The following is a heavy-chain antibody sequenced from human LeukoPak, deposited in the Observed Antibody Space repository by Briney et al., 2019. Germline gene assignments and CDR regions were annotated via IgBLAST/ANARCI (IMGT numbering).Heavy chain of an antibody. D-gene: IGHD2-15*01. CDR3: ARGYCSDGTCLGDDI. Sequence: TGGSLRLSCAASGFSFSIYGMNWVRQAPGKGLEWVSGIAGSGGTTYYADSVKGRATISRDNSKNTLYLQMNSLRAEDTAIYYCARGYCSDGTCLGDDIWGQGTMVTVSS. V-gene: IGHV3-23*01. CDR1: GFSFSIYG. CDR2: IAGSGGTT. J-gene: IGHJ3*02.